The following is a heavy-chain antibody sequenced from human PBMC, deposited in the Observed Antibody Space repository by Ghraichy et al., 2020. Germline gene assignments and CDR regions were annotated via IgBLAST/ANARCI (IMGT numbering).Heavy chain of an antibody. CDR2: ISYDGSNK. Sequence: LSLTCAASGFTFSSYAMHWVRQAPGKGLEWVAVISYDGSNKYYADSVKGRFTISRDNSKNTLYLQMNSLRAEDTAVYYCANPGDLDAFDIWGQGTMVTVSS. V-gene: IGHV3-30*04. J-gene: IGHJ3*02. CDR1: GFTFSSYA. CDR3: ANPGDLDAFDI. D-gene: IGHD4-17*01.